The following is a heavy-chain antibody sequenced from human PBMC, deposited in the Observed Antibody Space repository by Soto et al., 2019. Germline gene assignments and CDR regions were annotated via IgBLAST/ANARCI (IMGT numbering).Heavy chain of an antibody. CDR1: GASINTYS. V-gene: IGHV4-59*01. CDR2: ISDTGNT. J-gene: IGHJ5*02. Sequence: SETLSLTCTVSGASINTYSFPWIRQPPGKGLEWIGYISDTGNTKYNPSLKSRVTISFYTSRAQGSLKLTSATAADTAVYYCARLALRYSDNSAMFDPWGHGTLVTVSS. CDR3: ARLALRYSDNSAMFDP. D-gene: IGHD3-22*01.